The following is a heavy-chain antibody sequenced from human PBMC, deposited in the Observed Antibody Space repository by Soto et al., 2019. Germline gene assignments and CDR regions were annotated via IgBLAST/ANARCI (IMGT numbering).Heavy chain of an antibody. J-gene: IGHJ4*02. CDR1: GFTFGDSY. CDR2: ISPGSRYP. D-gene: IGHD2-2*01. CDR3: VRDVGFDYAN. Sequence: QVQLVESGGGLVPPGGSLRLSCAGSGFTFGDSYMSWIRQAPGKGLEWLSYISPGSRYPAYADSVKGRFTISRDNDENSLHLQMSFVSAEDTGVYFCVRDVGFDYANWGQGTLVTVSS. V-gene: IGHV3-11*06.